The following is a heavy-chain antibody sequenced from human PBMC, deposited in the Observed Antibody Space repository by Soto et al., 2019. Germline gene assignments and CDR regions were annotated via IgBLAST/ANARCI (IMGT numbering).Heavy chain of an antibody. V-gene: IGHV1-46*01. D-gene: IGHD3-3*01. CDR3: ARDTTIFGVVPGYYYYGMDV. Sequence: ASVKVSCKASGYTFTSYYMHWVRQAPGQGLEWMGIINPSGGSTSYAQKFQGRVTMTRDTSTSTVYMELSSLRSEDTAVYYCARDTTIFGVVPGYYYYGMDVWGQGTTVTVS. J-gene: IGHJ6*02. CDR2: INPSGGST. CDR1: GYTFTSYY.